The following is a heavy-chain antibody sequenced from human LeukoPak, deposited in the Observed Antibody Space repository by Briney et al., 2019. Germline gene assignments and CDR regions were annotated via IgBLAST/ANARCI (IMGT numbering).Heavy chain of an antibody. CDR1: GFTFSDYY. J-gene: IGHJ4*02. CDR2: ISSSGSTI. V-gene: IGHV3-11*04. D-gene: IGHD3-9*01. CDR3: AKDGGYFDWLLYHFDY. Sequence: MSGGSLRLSCAASGFTFSDYYMSWIRQAPGKGLEWVSYISSSGSTIYYADSVKGRFTISRDNAKNSLYLQMNSLRAEDTAVYYCAKDGGYFDWLLYHFDYWGQGTLVTVSS.